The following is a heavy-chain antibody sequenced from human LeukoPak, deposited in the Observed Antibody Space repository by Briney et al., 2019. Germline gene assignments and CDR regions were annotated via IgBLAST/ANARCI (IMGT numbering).Heavy chain of an antibody. J-gene: IGHJ4*02. V-gene: IGHV1-69*06. CDR2: VIPIFGTA. CDR1: GYTFPNYG. D-gene: IGHD3-22*01. CDR3: ASETTYYYDSSGPPNDY. Sequence: ASGKVSCKASGYTFPNYGISWVRRAPGQGLEGRGGVIPIFGTANYAQKFQGRVTITADKSTSTAYMELSSLRSEDTAVYYCASETTYYYDSSGPPNDYWGQGTLVTVSS.